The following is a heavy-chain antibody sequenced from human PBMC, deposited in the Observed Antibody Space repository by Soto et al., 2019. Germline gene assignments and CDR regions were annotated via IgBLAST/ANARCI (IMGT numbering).Heavy chain of an antibody. V-gene: IGHV3-48*01. CDR3: ARDLGPLLSTGDYGDYWPPGDC. J-gene: IGHJ4*02. CDR1: GFTFSSYT. CDR2: ISSGSDII. Sequence: PGGSLRLSCAASGFTFSSYTMNWVRQAPGKGLEWISYISSGSDIIYYADSVKGRFTISRDNAKNSLYLQMNSLRAEDTAVYYCARDLGPLLSTGDYGDYWPPGDCWGQGTLVTVSS. D-gene: IGHD4-17*01.